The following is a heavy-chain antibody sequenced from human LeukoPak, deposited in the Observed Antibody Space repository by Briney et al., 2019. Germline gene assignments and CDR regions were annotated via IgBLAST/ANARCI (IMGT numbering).Heavy chain of an antibody. CDR2: IYYRGNI. D-gene: IGHD6-13*01. CDR3: ARRIAAAGSGFDY. Sequence: SETLSLTCTVSAGSISSSSYYWGWIRQPPGKGLEWIGSIYYRGNIYYNPSLTSRATISVDTSKNQSSLKLSSVTAADTPVYYWARRIAAAGSGFDYWGPGTLVTVSS. V-gene: IGHV4-39*01. CDR1: AGSISSSSYY. J-gene: IGHJ4*02.